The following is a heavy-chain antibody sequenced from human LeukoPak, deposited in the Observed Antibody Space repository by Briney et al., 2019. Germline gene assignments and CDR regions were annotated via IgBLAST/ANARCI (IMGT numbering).Heavy chain of an antibody. CDR1: GGSISSGSYY. CDR2: IYTSGST. D-gene: IGHD2-2*01. V-gene: IGHV4-61*02. CDR3: ARDSTAAPFDY. J-gene: IGHJ4*02. Sequence: SETLSLTCTVSGGSISSGSYYWSWIRQPAGKGLEWIGRIYTSGSTNYNPSLKGRVTISVDTSKNQFSLKLSSVTAADAAVYYCARDSTAAPFDYWGQGTLVTVSS.